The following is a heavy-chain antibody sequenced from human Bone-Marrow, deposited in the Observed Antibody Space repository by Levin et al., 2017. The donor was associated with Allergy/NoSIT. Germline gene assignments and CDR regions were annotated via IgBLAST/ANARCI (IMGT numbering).Heavy chain of an antibody. CDR1: GFNFGSAW. CDR3: ATEPLDY. CDR2: IENKARGGTT. J-gene: IGHJ4*02. V-gene: IGHV3-15*04. Sequence: PGGSLRLSCAASGFNFGSAWMSWVRRAPGKGLEWVGRIENKARGGTTLYAESVKDRFTISRDDSQNTMFLQMNSLKTEDTAVYYCATEPLDYWGQGTLVTVSS.